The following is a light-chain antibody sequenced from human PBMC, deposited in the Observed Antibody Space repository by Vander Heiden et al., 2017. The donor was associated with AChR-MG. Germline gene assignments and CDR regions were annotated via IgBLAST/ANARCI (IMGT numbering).Light chain of an antibody. J-gene: IGLJ2*01. V-gene: IGLV2-23*02. CDR1: SSEVGTYDL. CDR2: EVN. Sequence: QSALTQPASVSGSPGQSVPIACTGTSSEVGTYDLVSWYQHHPGKAPKIMIYEVNKRPSGVSNRFSASKSGNTASLTISGLQAEDEAYYYCCAYADSGTVLFGGGTKLTVL. CDR3: CAYADSGTVL.